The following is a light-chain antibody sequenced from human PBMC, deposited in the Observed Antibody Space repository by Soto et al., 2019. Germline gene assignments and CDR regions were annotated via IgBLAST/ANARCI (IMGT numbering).Light chain of an antibody. CDR2: GVS. Sequence: DIVMTQTPLSLSVTPGQPASISCKSSQSLLHSDGKTYLFWYLQKPGQSPQLLIYGVSNRFSGVPDRFSGSGSGTDFTLKISRVEAEDVGVYYCMQSIQLPLTFGGGTKVEIK. CDR3: MQSIQLPLT. V-gene: IGKV2D-29*02. J-gene: IGKJ4*01. CDR1: QSLLHSDGKTY.